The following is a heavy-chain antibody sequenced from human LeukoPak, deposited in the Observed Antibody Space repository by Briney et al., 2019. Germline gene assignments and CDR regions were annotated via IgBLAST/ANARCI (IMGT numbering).Heavy chain of an antibody. CDR3: ARASGSYYEAWFDP. J-gene: IGHJ5*02. CDR1: GFTFSSYS. V-gene: IGHV3-21*01. D-gene: IGHD1-26*01. CDR2: ISSSSSYI. Sequence: GGSLRLSCAASGFTFSSYSMNWVRQAPGKGLEWVSSISSSSSYIYYADSVKGRFTISRDNAKNSLYLQMNSLRAEDTAVYYCARASGSYYEAWFDPWGQGTLVTVSS.